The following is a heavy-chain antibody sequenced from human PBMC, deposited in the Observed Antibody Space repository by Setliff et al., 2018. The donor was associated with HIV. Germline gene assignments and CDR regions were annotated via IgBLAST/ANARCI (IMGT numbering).Heavy chain of an antibody. CDR2: IYTSGST. J-gene: IGHJ4*02. V-gene: IGHV4-4*09. CDR3: EVAGQ. Sequence: KTSETLSLTCTASGFSFSSYGMSWIRQPPGKGLEWIGYIYTSGSTNYNPSLKSRVTISVDTSKNQFSLKLRSVTAADTAVYYCEVAGQWGQGTLVTVSS. D-gene: IGHD6-19*01. CDR1: GFSFSSYG.